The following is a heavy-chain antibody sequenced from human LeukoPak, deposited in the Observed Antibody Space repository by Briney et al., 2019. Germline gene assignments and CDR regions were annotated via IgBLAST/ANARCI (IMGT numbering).Heavy chain of an antibody. CDR1: GYSFTSYW. D-gene: IGHD4-17*01. J-gene: IGHJ3*02. Sequence: GESLKISSKGSGYSFTSYWIGWVRQMPGKGLEWRGIIYPGDSDTRYSPSVQSQVTISADKPISTAYLQWSSLKASDTAMYYCARRLFQPGDYDVPFDIWGQGTMVTVSS. V-gene: IGHV5-51*01. CDR3: ARRLFQPGDYDVPFDI. CDR2: IYPGDSDT.